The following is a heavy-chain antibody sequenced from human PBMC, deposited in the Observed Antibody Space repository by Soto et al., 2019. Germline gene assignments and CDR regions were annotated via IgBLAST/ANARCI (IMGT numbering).Heavy chain of an antibody. CDR1: GGSISSSNW. D-gene: IGHD6-19*01. Sequence: QVQLQESGPGLVKPSGTLSLTCAVSGGSISSSNWWSWVRQPPGKGLEWIGEIYHSGNTNYNPSRKSRVTISVDKCKDQFSLKLSSVTAADTAVYYCAREEQWLADWYFDLWGRGTLVTVSS. J-gene: IGHJ2*01. CDR2: IYHSGNT. V-gene: IGHV4-4*02. CDR3: AREEQWLADWYFDL.